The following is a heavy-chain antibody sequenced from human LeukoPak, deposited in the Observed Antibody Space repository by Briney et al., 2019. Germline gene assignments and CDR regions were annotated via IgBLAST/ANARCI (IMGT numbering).Heavy chain of an antibody. J-gene: IGHJ4*02. D-gene: IGHD5-12*01. CDR1: GFSFSSYA. CDR2: ISNSGGST. Sequence: PGGSLRLSCAASGFSFSSYAMHWVRQAPGKGLEYVSAISNSGGSTSYANSVKGRFTISRDNSNNTLYLQMGSLRAEDMAVYYYARSGYTYGLADYWGQGTLVTVSS. CDR3: ARSGYTYGLADY. V-gene: IGHV3-64*01.